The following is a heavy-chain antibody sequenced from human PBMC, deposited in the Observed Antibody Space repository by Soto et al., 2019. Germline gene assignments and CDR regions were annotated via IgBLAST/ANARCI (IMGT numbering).Heavy chain of an antibody. D-gene: IGHD5-12*01. V-gene: IGHV1-46*03. Sequence: QVQLVQSGAEVKKPGASVKVSCKASGYTITTYSIHWVRQAPGQGLEWMGIINPSGGSTHYAQKFKGRVTMTRDTSTSTVYMELSSLKSEDTAVYFCARENSDSDSYAVLDYWGQGTLVTVSS. J-gene: IGHJ4*02. CDR2: INPSGGST. CDR3: ARENSDSDSYAVLDY. CDR1: GYTITTYS.